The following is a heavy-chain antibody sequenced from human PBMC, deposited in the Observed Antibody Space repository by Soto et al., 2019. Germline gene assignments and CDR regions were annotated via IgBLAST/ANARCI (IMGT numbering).Heavy chain of an antibody. Sequence: EVQLLESGGGLVQPGGSLRLSCAASGFTFSSYAMSWVRQAPGKGLEWVSAISGSGGSTYYADSVKGRFTISRDNSKNTLYLQMNSLRAEYTAVYYCAKDPIYSDILTGPNWFDPWGQGTLGTVSS. CDR2: ISGSGGST. D-gene: IGHD3-9*01. CDR1: GFTFSSYA. V-gene: IGHV3-23*01. CDR3: AKDPIYSDILTGPNWFDP. J-gene: IGHJ5*02.